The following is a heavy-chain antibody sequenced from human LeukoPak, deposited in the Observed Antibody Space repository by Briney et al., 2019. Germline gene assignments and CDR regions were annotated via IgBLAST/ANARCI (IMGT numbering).Heavy chain of an antibody. J-gene: IGHJ5*02. CDR2: IYYSGST. Sequence: SETLSLTCTVSGGSISSYYWSWIRPPPGKGLEWIGYIYYSGSTNYSPSLKSRVTISVDRSKNQFSLKLSSVTAADTAVYYCARARATRNNWFDPWGQGTLVTVSS. D-gene: IGHD5-24*01. V-gene: IGHV4-59*12. CDR1: GGSISSYY. CDR3: ARARATRNNWFDP.